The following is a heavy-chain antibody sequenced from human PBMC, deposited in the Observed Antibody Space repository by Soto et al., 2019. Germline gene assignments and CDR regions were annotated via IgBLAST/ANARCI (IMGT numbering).Heavy chain of an antibody. D-gene: IGHD6-13*01. J-gene: IGHJ4*02. Sequence: GGSLRLSCAASGFTFSSYAMSWVRQAPGKGLEWVSAISGSGGSTYYADSVKGRFTISRDNSKNTLYLQMNSLRAEDTAVYYCAKSLTEYSSSWYFDYWGQGTLVTVSS. V-gene: IGHV3-23*01. CDR3: AKSLTEYSSSWYFDY. CDR1: GFTFSSYA. CDR2: ISGSGGST.